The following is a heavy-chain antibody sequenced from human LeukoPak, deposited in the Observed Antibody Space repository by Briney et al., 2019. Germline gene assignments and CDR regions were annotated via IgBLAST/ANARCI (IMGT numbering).Heavy chain of an antibody. D-gene: IGHD3-10*01. Sequence: PGGSLRLSCAASGFTFSSYAMSWVRQAPGKGLEWVSRIYSDVSSTNYADSVKGRFTISRDNAKNTLYLQMNSLRAEDTAVYYCARVSGSRNYYFGAFDIWGQGTMVTVSS. V-gene: IGHV3-74*01. J-gene: IGHJ3*02. CDR3: ARVSGSRNYYFGAFDI. CDR1: GFTFSSYA. CDR2: IYSDVSST.